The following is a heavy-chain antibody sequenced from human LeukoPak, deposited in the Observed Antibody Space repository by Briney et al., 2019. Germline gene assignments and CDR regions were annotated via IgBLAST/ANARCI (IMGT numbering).Heavy chain of an antibody. V-gene: IGHV3-20*04. CDR1: GFTFDDYG. J-gene: IGHJ5*01. D-gene: IGHD2-2*01. CDR2: INWNGGST. Sequence: GGSLRLSCAASGFTFDDYGMSWVRQAPGKGLEWVSGINWNGGSTGYADSVKGRFTISRDNAKNSLYLQMNSLRAEDTAVYYCAKDRHAPGRYCSSTSCFPFDSWGQGTLVTVSS. CDR3: AKDRHAPGRYCSSTSCFPFDS.